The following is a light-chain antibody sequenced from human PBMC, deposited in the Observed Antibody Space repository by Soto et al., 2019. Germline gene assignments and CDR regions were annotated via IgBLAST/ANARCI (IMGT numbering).Light chain of an antibody. Sequence: SVLTQPASVSGSPGQSITISCTGTSSDVGVYNLVSWYQHHPGKAPKLMIYEVSKRPSGVSNRFSGSKSGSTASLTISGLQAEDEAHYYCCSFASISTYVFGTGTKVTVL. CDR3: CSFASISTYV. CDR1: SSDVGVYNL. V-gene: IGLV2-23*02. CDR2: EVS. J-gene: IGLJ1*01.